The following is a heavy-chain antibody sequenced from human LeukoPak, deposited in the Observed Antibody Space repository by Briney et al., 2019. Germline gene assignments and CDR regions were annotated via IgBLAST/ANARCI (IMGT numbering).Heavy chain of an antibody. CDR2: MNPNSGNT. V-gene: IGHV1-8*03. J-gene: IGHJ4*02. Sequence: GASVKVSCKASGYTFTSYDINWVRQATGQGLEWMGWMNPNSGNTGYAQKFQGRVTITRNTSISTAYMELSSLRSEDTAVYYCARDIYGDYVGDLGYWGQGTLVTVSS. D-gene: IGHD4-17*01. CDR1: GYTFTSYD. CDR3: ARDIYGDYVGDLGY.